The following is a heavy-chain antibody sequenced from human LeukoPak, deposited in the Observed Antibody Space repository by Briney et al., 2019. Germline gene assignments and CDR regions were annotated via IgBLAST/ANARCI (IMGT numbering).Heavy chain of an antibody. V-gene: IGHV4-39*01. CDR1: GASISSSSYY. CDR3: ARHPGYYDSSGYYVSAFDI. Sequence: PSETLSLTCTVSGASISSSSYYWGWIRQSPGKGQEWIGSIYYSGSTYFNPSLKSRVTMSVDTSKNHFSLKLTSVTAADTAVYYCARHPGYYDSSGYYVSAFDIWGQGTMVTVSS. D-gene: IGHD3-22*01. CDR2: IYYSGST. J-gene: IGHJ3*02.